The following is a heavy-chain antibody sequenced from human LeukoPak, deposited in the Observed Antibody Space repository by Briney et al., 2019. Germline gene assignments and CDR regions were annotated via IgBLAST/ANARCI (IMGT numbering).Heavy chain of an antibody. CDR2: IKQDGSEK. D-gene: IGHD4-23*01. Sequence: GGSLRLSCAASGFTFSSYWMSWVRQAPGKGLEWVANIKQDGSEKYYVDSVKGRFSISRDNAKNTLYLQMNSLRVEDTAVYYCARGRPHGNDYWGQGTLVTVSS. CDR3: ARGRPHGNDY. J-gene: IGHJ4*02. CDR1: GFTFSSYW. V-gene: IGHV3-7*01.